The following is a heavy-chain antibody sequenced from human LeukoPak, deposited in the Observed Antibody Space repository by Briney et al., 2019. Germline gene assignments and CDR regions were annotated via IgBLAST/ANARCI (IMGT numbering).Heavy chain of an antibody. CDR3: ARVGSSSWYSFDY. CDR2: IDPNSGGT. V-gene: IGHV1-2*06. Sequence: ASVKVSCKASGYTFTGYYMHWVRQAPGQGLEWMGRIDPNSGGTNYAQKFQGRVTMTRDTPISTAYMELSRLRSDDTAVYYCARVGSSSWYSFDYWGQGNLVTVSS. J-gene: IGHJ4*02. D-gene: IGHD6-13*01. CDR1: GYTFTGYY.